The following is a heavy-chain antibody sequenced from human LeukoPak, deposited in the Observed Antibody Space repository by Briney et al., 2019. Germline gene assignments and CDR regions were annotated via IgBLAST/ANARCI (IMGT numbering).Heavy chain of an antibody. Sequence: GGSLRLSCVASGFTFSGSAMHWVRQASGKGLEWVGRIRSKANSYATAYAASVKGRFTISRDDSKNTAYLQMNSLKTEDTAVYYCTSGGYCSSTSCYGENWGQGTLVTASS. V-gene: IGHV3-73*01. J-gene: IGHJ4*02. CDR2: IRSKANSYAT. D-gene: IGHD2-2*01. CDR1: GFTFSGSA. CDR3: TSGGYCSSTSCYGEN.